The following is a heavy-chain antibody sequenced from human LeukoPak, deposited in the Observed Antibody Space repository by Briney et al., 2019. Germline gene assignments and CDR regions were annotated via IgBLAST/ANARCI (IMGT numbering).Heavy chain of an antibody. D-gene: IGHD1-26*01. J-gene: IGHJ4*02. CDR1: GYTFPSYD. CDR2: MNPNSGNT. V-gene: IGHV1-8*01. Sequence: GASVKVSCKTSGYTFPSYDINWVRQATGQGLEWMGWMNPNSGNTGYAQKFQGRVTITRNTSITTAYMELSSLRSDDTAVYYCARPPMGVGALEWGQGTLVTVSS. CDR3: ARPPMGVGALE.